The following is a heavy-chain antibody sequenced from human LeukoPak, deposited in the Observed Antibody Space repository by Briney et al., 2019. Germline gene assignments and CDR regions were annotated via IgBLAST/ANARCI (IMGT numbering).Heavy chain of an antibody. Sequence: RGESLKISCNSSGYIYTSYWIGWVRQMPGKGLEWMGIIYPGDSDTRYSPSFQGQVTISADKSISTAYLQWSSLKASDTAMYYCARLKAAAGTLLFDYWGQGILVTVPS. CDR3: ARLKAAAGTLLFDY. CDR1: GYIYTSYW. D-gene: IGHD6-13*01. J-gene: IGHJ4*02. CDR2: IYPGDSDT. V-gene: IGHV5-51*01.